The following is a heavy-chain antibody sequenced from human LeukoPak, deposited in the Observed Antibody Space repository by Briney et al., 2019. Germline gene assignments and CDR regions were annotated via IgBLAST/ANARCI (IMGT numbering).Heavy chain of an antibody. CDR3: ARVRGNHGSGSYYDYYFDY. V-gene: IGHV3-23*01. CDR2: ISGSGGST. Sequence: PGGSLRLSCAASGFTFSSYAMSWVRQAPGKGLEWVSAISGSGGSTYYADSVKGRFTISRDNAKNSLYLQMNSLRAEDTAVYYCARVRGNHGSGSYYDYYFDYWGQGTLVTVSS. D-gene: IGHD3-10*01. CDR1: GFTFSSYA. J-gene: IGHJ4*02.